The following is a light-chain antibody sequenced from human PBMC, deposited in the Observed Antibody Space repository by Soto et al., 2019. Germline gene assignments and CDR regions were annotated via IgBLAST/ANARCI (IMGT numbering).Light chain of an antibody. CDR3: SSYPTGITLYV. CDR1: SSDVGGYNY. V-gene: IGLV2-14*01. J-gene: IGLJ1*01. CDR2: DVS. Sequence: SVLTQPASVSGSPGQSITLSFTGTSSDVGGYNYVSWYQLHPGRAPKLIIYDVSHRPSGISNRFSGSKSGNTASLTISGLQPEDEADYFCSSYPTGITLYVFGPGTKV.